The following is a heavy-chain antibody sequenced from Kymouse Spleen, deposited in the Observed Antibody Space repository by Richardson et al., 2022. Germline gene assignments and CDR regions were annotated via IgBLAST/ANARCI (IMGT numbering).Heavy chain of an antibody. V-gene: IGHV4-39*01. Sequence: QLQLQESGPGLVKPSETLSLTCTVSGGSISSSSYYWGWIRQPPGKGLEWIGSIYYSGSTYYNPSLKSRVTISVDTSKNQFSLKLSSVTAADTAVYYCASRYVRGVPSLTTGAREPWSPSPQ. CDR2: IYYSGST. J-gene: IGHJ4*02. D-gene: IGHD3-10*01. CDR3: ASRYVRGVPSLTT. CDR1: GGSISSSSYY.